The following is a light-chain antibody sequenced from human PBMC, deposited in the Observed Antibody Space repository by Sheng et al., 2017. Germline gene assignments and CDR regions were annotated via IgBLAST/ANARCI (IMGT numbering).Light chain of an antibody. J-gene: IGKJ1*01. CDR2: DAS. Sequence: DIQMTQSPSSLSASVGDRVTITCRASQSISSYLNWYQQKPGKAPKFLIYDASSLQSGVPSRFSGSGSGTDFALTISSLQPEDYATYYCQQSYNTPLTFGQGTKVDIK. CDR1: QSISSY. CDR3: QQSYNTPLT. V-gene: IGKV1-39*01.